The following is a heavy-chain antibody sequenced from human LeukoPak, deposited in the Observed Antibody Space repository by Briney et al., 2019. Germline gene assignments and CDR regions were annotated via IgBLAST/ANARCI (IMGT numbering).Heavy chain of an antibody. Sequence: SETLSLTCTVSGYSISSGYYWGWIRQPPGKGLEWIGSIYHSGSTYYNPSLKSRVTISVDTSKNQFSLKLSSVTAADTAVYYCARSSFVAYYDSSGYYYYYYYMDVWGKGTTVTVSS. D-gene: IGHD3-22*01. CDR2: IYHSGST. V-gene: IGHV4-38-2*02. CDR1: GYSISSGYY. J-gene: IGHJ6*03. CDR3: ARSSFVAYYDSSGYYYYYYYMDV.